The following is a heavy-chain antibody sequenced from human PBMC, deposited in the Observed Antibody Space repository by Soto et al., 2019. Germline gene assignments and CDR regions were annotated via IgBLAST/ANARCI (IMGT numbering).Heavy chain of an antibody. CDR1: VFSFSTYP. J-gene: IGHJ6*01. Sequence: PXGSLRLSCASSVFSFSTYPMVCVRHSPGKRLEAVSSISGSGDKTYYKDSVKGRFTISRDNSKNTVDLQMNSLRPEDTAVYYCAKILSTVTTYYYGMEAWGQGTTVIVS. CDR2: ISGSGDKT. D-gene: IGHD4-17*01. V-gene: IGHV3-23*01. CDR3: AKILSTVTTYYYGMEA.